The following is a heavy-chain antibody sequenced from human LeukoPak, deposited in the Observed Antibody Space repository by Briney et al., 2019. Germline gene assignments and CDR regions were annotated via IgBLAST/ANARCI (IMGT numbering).Heavy chain of an antibody. CDR2: ISGSGGST. D-gene: IGHD3-22*01. CDR1: GFTFSSYS. V-gene: IGHV3-23*01. J-gene: IGHJ5*02. Sequence: PWGVLRLSCAASGFTFSSYSMNWVRQAPGKGLEWVSAISGSGGSTYYADSVKSRFTISRDNSKNTLYLQMNSLRAEDTAVYYCAKDSLRPGGWLPHWFDPWGQGTLVTVSS. CDR3: AKDSLRPGGWLPHWFDP.